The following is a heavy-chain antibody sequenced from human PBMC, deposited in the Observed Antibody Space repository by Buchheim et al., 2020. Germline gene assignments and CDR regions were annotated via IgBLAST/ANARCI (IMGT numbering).Heavy chain of an antibody. J-gene: IGHJ4*02. Sequence: QLQLQESGPGLVKPSETLSLTCTVSGGSISTSSYFWGWIRQPPGKGLEWIVTIFYSGTTYYNPSLKNRVTLSVDTSKNQFSLKLSSVTAADTAVYYCARQEDGYNLDFWGQGTL. V-gene: IGHV4-39*01. CDR2: IFYSGTT. CDR3: ARQEDGYNLDF. CDR1: GGSISTSSYF. D-gene: IGHD1-14*01.